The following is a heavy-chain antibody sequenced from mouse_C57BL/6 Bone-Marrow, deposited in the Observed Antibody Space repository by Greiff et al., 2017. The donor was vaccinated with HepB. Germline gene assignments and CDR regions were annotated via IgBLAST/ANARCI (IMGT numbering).Heavy chain of an antibody. CDR1: GFTFSSYG. Sequence: EVNVVESGGDLVKPGGSLKLSCAASGFTFSSYGMSWVRQTPDKRLEWVATISSGCSYNYYPDSVKGRCTISRDNAKNTLYLQMSSLKSEDTAMYYCARGFAYWGQGTLVTVSA. V-gene: IGHV5-6*01. CDR3: ARGFAY. J-gene: IGHJ3*01. CDR2: ISSGCSYN.